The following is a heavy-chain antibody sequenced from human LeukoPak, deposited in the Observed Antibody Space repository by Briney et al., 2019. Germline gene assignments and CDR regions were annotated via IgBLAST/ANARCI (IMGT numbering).Heavy chain of an antibody. Sequence: SETLSLTCTVSGGSISSYYWSWIRQPPGKGLEWIGYIYYSGSTNYNPSLKSRVTISVDTSKNQFSLKLSSVTAADTAVYYCQXVEYSSGWHFDYWGQGTLVTVSS. V-gene: IGHV4-59*01. CDR2: IYYSGST. CDR3: QXVEYSSGWHFDY. CDR1: GGSISSYY. J-gene: IGHJ4*02. D-gene: IGHD6-19*01.